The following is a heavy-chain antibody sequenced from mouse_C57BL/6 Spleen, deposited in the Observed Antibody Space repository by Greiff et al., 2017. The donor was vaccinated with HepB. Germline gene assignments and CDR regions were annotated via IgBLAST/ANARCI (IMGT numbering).Heavy chain of an antibody. CDR2: IDPSDSYT. CDR3: ARAPITTVVHYYAMDY. V-gene: IGHV1-50*01. D-gene: IGHD1-1*01. Sequence: QVQLQQPGAELVKPGASVKLSCKASGYTFTSYWMQWVKQRPGQGLEWIGEIDPSDSYTNYNQKFKGKATLTVDTSSSTAYMQLSSLTSEDSAVYYCARAPITTVVHYYAMDYWGQGTSVTVSS. CDR1: GYTFTSYW. J-gene: IGHJ4*01.